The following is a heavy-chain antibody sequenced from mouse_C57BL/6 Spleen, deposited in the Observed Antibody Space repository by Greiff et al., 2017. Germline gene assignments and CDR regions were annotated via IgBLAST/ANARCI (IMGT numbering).Heavy chain of an antibody. CDR3: ARKGSSGWYFDV. J-gene: IGHJ1*03. D-gene: IGHD1-1*01. V-gene: IGHV1-69*01. Sequence: QVQLKQPGAELVMPGASVKLSCKASGYTFTSYWLHWVKQRPGQGLEWIGEIAPSDSYTNYNQKFKGKSTLTVDKSSSTAYMQLSSLTSEDSAVYYCARKGSSGWYFDVWGTGTTVTVSS. CDR2: IAPSDSYT. CDR1: GYTFTSYW.